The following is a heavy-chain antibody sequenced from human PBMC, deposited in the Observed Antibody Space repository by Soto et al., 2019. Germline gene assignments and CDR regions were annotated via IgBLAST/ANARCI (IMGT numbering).Heavy chain of an antibody. J-gene: IGHJ5*02. CDR1: GYSISSGYF. V-gene: IGHV4-38-2*01. CDR2: IYYSGST. Sequence: NPSETLSLTCVVSGYSISSGYFWGWIRQPPGKALEFIGNIYYSGSTYYNPSLKSRASLSVDTSNNQFSLKLSSVTVADTAVYYCVRVLSEDWFDPWGQGTLVT. CDR3: VRVLSEDWFDP.